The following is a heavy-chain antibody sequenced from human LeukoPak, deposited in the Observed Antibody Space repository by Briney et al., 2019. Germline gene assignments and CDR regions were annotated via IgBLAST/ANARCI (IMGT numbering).Heavy chain of an antibody. V-gene: IGHV4-39*01. J-gene: IGHJ4*02. D-gene: IGHD6-19*01. CDR1: RGSISSSTYY. Sequence: TSGTLSLTCTVSRGSISSSTYYWGWIRQPPGKGLEWIGSIYYSGSTYYNPSLKSRVTISVDSSKNQFSLELSSVTAADTAVYYCARRPGRRWAVADQNDYWGQGALVTVSS. CDR2: IYYSGST. CDR3: ARRPGRRWAVADQNDY.